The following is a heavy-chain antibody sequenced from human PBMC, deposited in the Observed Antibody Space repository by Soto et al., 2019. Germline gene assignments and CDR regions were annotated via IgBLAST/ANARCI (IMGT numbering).Heavy chain of an antibody. Sequence: SVKGSGKSSGCNFTGYYRHWLGQAPGQGLECVERINPNSGGTNYAQKLQVRVTMNRDTSISTAYMELRRLRSDDTAVYYSARDKWQAAAGTRPYYYSGMDVSAQRTTVPV. CDR1: GCNFTGYY. D-gene: IGHD6-13*01. CDR3: ARDKWQAAAGTRPYYYSGMDV. V-gene: IGHV1-2*02. J-gene: IGHJ6*02. CDR2: INPNSGGT.